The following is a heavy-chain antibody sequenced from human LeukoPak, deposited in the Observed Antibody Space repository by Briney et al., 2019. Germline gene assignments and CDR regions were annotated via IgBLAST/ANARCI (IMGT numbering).Heavy chain of an antibody. CDR2: IYPGDSDT. D-gene: IGHD6-19*01. Sequence: GESLKISCKGSGYSFTNYWIAWVRQMPGKGLECMGIIYPGDSDTRYSPSFQGQVTISVDKSINTAYLQWSSLKASDTAMYYCARPGTSNGWYKDAFDIWGQGTMVTVSS. CDR1: GYSFTNYW. CDR3: ARPGTSNGWYKDAFDI. V-gene: IGHV5-51*01. J-gene: IGHJ3*02.